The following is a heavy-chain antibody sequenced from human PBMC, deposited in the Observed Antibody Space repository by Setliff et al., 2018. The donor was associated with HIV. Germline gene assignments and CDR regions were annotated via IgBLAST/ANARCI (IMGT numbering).Heavy chain of an antibody. D-gene: IGHD3-22*01. J-gene: IGHJ4*02. CDR3: ARVKYYYDSSGYHSAYFDC. CDR1: GGSFSGYY. V-gene: IGHV4-34*01. Sequence: SETLSLTCAVYGGSFSGYYWSWIRQPPGKGLEWIGEINHSGSTNYNPSLKSRVTISVDTSKNQFSLKLSSVTAADTAVYYCARVKYYYDSSGYHSAYFDCWGQGTLVTVSS. CDR2: INHSGST.